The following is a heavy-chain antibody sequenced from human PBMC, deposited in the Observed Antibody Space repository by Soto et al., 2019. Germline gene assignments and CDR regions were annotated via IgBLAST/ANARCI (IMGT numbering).Heavy chain of an antibody. J-gene: IGHJ4*02. V-gene: IGHV3-21*01. CDR3: ARQRGGREGDY. CDR1: GFTFSDNS. CDR2: ISSTSTYI. Sequence: EVQLVESGGGLVKPGGSLRLSCAASGFTFSDNSMKWVRHAPGRGLEWVSSISSTSTYIFYADSVKGRFTISRDNAKNSLYLQMNILRAEETVIYYCARQRGGREGDYWGQGTLVIVSS. D-gene: IGHD1-26*01.